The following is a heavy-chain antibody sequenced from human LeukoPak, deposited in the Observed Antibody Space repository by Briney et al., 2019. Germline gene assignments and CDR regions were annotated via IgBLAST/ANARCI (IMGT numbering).Heavy chain of an antibody. J-gene: IGHJ6*02. Sequence: ASVKVSCKASGFTFTRYDINWVRQATGQGLEWMGWISAYNGNTNYAQKLQGRVTMTTDTSTSTAYMELRSLRSDDTAVYYCARDGSRIVVVPAAEYYYYYYGMDVWGQGTTVTVSS. CDR3: ARDGSRIVVVPAAEYYYYYYGMDV. V-gene: IGHV1-18*01. D-gene: IGHD2-2*01. CDR2: ISAYNGNT. CDR1: GFTFTRYD.